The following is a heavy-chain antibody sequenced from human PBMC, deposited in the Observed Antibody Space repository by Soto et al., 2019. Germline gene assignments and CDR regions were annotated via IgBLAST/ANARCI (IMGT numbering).Heavy chain of an antibody. CDR1: GDSISSGGYH. Sequence: QVQLQEPGPGLVEPSQTLSLTCNVSGDSISSGGYHWSRIRQHPRKDLAWIVYIYYIGDNYYNPSLKSRVAISVHTSKKQFSLNLSSATAADTAVYYCARLAYSSRGGQFFDYWGQGVLVTV. J-gene: IGHJ4*02. D-gene: IGHD6-13*01. V-gene: IGHV4-31*03. CDR2: IYYIGDN. CDR3: ARLAYSSRGGQFFDY.